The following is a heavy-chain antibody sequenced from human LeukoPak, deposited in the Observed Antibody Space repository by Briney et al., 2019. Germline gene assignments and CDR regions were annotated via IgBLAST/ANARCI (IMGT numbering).Heavy chain of an antibody. V-gene: IGHV4-39*01. CDR3: ARRMIGIRFDP. CDR1: GGSISSSSYY. Sequence: SETLSLTCTVSGGSISSSSYYWGWIRQPPGKGLEWIASIYYSGSVHYNPSLKSRVTMSVDTSKNQFSLNLRSVTAAATAVYYCARRMIGIRFDPWGQGTLVTVSS. D-gene: IGHD3-22*01. CDR2: IYYSGSV. J-gene: IGHJ5*02.